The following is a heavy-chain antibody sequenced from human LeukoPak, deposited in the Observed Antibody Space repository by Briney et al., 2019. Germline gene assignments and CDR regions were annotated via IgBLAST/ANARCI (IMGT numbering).Heavy chain of an antibody. V-gene: IGHV4-34*01. J-gene: IGHJ4*02. CDR2: INHSGST. D-gene: IGHD3-3*01. CDR1: GGSFSGYY. CDR3: AGGFWSGQRYFDY. Sequence: SETLSLTYAVYGGSFSGYYWSWIRQPPGKGLEWIGEINHSGSTNYNPSLKSRVTISVDTSKNQFSLKLSSVTAADTAVYYCAGGFWSGQRYFDYWGQGTLVTVSS.